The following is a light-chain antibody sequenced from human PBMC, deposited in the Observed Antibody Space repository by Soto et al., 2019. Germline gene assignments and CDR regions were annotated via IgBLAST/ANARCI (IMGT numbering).Light chain of an antibody. CDR3: QQYGNSPPNT. Sequence: EIVLTQSPGTLSLSPGERATLSCRASQSVSSSYFAWYQQKPGQAPRVLIYGASSRATGIPDRFSGSGSGTDFTLTISRLEPEDFAVYFCQQYGNSPPNTFGQGTKVDIK. J-gene: IGKJ2*01. CDR1: QSVSSSY. CDR2: GAS. V-gene: IGKV3-20*01.